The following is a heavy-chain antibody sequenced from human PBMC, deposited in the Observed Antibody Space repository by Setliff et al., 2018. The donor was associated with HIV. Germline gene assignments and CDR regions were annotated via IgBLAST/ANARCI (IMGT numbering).Heavy chain of an antibody. CDR1: GYTFTRYG. J-gene: IGHJ6*03. CDR2: ISAYNGNT. CDR3: ARGRNYDSSGYGDYYYYMDV. Sequence: GASVKVSCKASGYTFTRYGITWVRQAPGQGLEWMGWISAYNGNTNYAQKLQGRVTMTTDTSTSTAYMEVRSLRSDDTAVYYCARGRNYDSSGYGDYYYYMDVWGKGTTVTVSS. D-gene: IGHD3-22*01. V-gene: IGHV1-18*01.